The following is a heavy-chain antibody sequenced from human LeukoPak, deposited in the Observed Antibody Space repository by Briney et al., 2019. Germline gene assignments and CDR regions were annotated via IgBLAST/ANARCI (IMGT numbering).Heavy chain of an antibody. Sequence: GGSLRLSCAASGFTFSSYAVGWVRQPPRKGLEWVSVIGVSGTSRYYADSVKDRFTISRDNSKSTLYVQMNRLRVEDTAVYYCLKEAPGHFDLWGRGTLVTVSS. CDR3: LKEAPGHFDL. CDR2: IGVSGTSR. V-gene: IGHV3-23*01. CDR1: GFTFSSYA. J-gene: IGHJ2*01.